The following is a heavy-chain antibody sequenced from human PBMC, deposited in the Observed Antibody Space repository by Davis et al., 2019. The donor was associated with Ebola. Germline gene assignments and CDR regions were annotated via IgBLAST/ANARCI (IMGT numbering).Heavy chain of an antibody. Sequence: GGSLRLSCAASGFTFSSYAIHWVRQAPGKGLEWLAVISFDGHTKYYADSLKGRFTISRDNSKNTLYLQMNSLRDEETAVYYCARAVEDIVATVFDYWGQGTLVTVSS. CDR1: GFTFSSYA. J-gene: IGHJ4*02. V-gene: IGHV3-30-3*01. CDR3: ARAVEDIVATVFDY. D-gene: IGHD5-12*01. CDR2: ISFDGHTK.